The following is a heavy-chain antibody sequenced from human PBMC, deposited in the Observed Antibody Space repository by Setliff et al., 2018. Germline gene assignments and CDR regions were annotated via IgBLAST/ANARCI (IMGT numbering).Heavy chain of an antibody. D-gene: IGHD4-17*01. Sequence: PGGSLRLFCAASGFTFSSYWMSWVRQAPGKGLEWVANIKRDGSEKYYVDSVKGRFTISRDNAKNSLYLQMNSLRAEDTAVYYCAREAVIDYGGNSDAFDIWGQGTMVTVSS. CDR3: AREAVIDYGGNSDAFDI. CDR1: GFTFSSYW. CDR2: IKRDGSEK. J-gene: IGHJ3*02. V-gene: IGHV3-7*01.